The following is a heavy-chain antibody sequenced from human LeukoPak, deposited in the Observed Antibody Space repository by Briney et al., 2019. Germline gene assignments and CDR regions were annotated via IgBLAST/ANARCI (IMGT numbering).Heavy chain of an antibody. CDR2: IIPIFGTA. V-gene: IGHV1-69*13. CDR1: GYTFTGYY. Sequence: ASVKVSCKASGYTFTGYYIHWVRQAPGQGLEWMGGIIPIFGTANYAQKFQGRVTITADESTSTAYMELSSLRSEDTAVYYCARYYSGWYYFDYWGQGTLVTVSS. CDR3: ARYYSGWYYFDY. D-gene: IGHD6-19*01. J-gene: IGHJ4*02.